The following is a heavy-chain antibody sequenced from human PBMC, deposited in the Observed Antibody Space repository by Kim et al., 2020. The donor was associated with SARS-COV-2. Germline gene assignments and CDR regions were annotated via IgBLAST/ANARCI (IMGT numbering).Heavy chain of an antibody. V-gene: IGHV4-34*01. J-gene: IGHJ3*02. Sequence: SETLSLTCAVYGGSFSGYYWSWIRQPPGKGLEWIGEINHSGSTNYNPSLKSRVTISVDTSKNQFSLKLSSVTAADTAVYYCARRLQGDAFDIWGQGTMVT. CDR1: GGSFSGYY. CDR3: ARRLQGDAFDI. CDR2: INHSGST.